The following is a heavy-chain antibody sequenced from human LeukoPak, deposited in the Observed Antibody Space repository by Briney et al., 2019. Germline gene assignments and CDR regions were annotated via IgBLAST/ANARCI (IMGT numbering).Heavy chain of an antibody. CDR3: ASGITFGGVIVPGV. V-gene: IGHV4-59*01. D-gene: IGHD3-16*02. Sequence: SETLSLTCTVSGGSISSYYWSWIRQPEGKGLEWIGYIYYSGSTNYNPSLKSRVTIPVDTSKKQFTLKLSSVTAADTAVYYCASGITFGGVIVPGVWGQGTLVTVSS. CDR2: IYYSGST. J-gene: IGHJ4*02. CDR1: GGSISSYY.